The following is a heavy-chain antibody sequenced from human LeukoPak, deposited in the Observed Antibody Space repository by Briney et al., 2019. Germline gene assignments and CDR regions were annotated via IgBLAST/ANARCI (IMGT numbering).Heavy chain of an antibody. D-gene: IGHD5-24*01. CDR3: ASRRDGYNGYYFDY. J-gene: IGHJ4*02. CDR2: IIPIFGTA. CDR1: GGAFSSYT. V-gene: IGHV1-69*13. Sequence: SVKVSCKASGGAFSSYTICWVRQAPGQGLEWMGGIIPIFGTANYAQKFQGRVTMTADESTSTAYMELSSLRSEDTAVYYCASRRDGYNGYYFDYWGQGTLVTVSS.